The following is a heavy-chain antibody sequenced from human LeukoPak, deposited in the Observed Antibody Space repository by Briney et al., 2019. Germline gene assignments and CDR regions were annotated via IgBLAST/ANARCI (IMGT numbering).Heavy chain of an antibody. CDR3: AKAEDPASEYYDSRNVGADY. CDR1: GFTFSSYA. D-gene: IGHD3-22*01. Sequence: GGSLRLSCAASGFTFSSYAMSWVRQAPEKGLEWVSAISGSGGSTYYADSVKGQFTISRDNSKNTLYLQMNSLRAEDTAVYYCAKAEDPASEYYDSRNVGADYWGQGTLVTVSS. CDR2: ISGSGGST. V-gene: IGHV3-23*01. J-gene: IGHJ4*02.